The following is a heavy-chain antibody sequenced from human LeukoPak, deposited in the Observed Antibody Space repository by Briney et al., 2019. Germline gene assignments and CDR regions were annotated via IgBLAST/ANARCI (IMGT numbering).Heavy chain of an antibody. V-gene: IGHV4-34*01. J-gene: IGHJ5*02. CDR1: GGSFSGYY. D-gene: IGHD6-6*01. CDR3: AKVYEYSSSWGWFDP. CDR2: INHSGST. Sequence: SETLSLTCAVYGGSFSGYYWSWIRQPPGKGLEWIGEINHSGSTNYNPSLKSRVTISVDTSKNQFSLKLGSVTAADTAVYYCAKVYEYSSSWGWFDPWGQGTLVTVSS.